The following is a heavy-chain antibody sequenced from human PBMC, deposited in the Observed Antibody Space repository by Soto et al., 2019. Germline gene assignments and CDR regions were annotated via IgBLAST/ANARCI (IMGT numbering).Heavy chain of an antibody. D-gene: IGHD3-10*01. V-gene: IGHV3-15*07. CDR1: GFTFSNAW. Sequence: EVQLVESGGDLVKPGGSLRLSCAASGFTFSNAWMNWVRQAPGKGLEWVGRIKSKTDGGTTDYAAPVKGRFTISRDDSKNTVCLQMNGLKTEDTAVYYCTTEYYFGSGKDYWGQGTLLTVSS. J-gene: IGHJ4*02. CDR2: IKSKTDGGTT. CDR3: TTEYYFGSGKDY.